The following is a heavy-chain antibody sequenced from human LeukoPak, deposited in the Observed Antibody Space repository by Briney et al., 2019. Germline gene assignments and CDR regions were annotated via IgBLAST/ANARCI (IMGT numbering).Heavy chain of an antibody. CDR2: IHYSGST. Sequence: SETLSLTCTVSGGSISSYYWNWIRQPPGKGLEWIGYIHYSGSTNYIPSLKSRVTISVDTSRNQFSLKLSSVTAADTAVYYCARDSYSGRAHFDSWGQGTLVTVSS. V-gene: IGHV4-59*01. D-gene: IGHD5-12*01. CDR1: GGSISSYY. CDR3: ARDSYSGRAHFDS. J-gene: IGHJ4*02.